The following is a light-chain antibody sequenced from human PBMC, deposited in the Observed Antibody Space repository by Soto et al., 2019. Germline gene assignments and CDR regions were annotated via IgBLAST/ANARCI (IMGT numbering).Light chain of an antibody. CDR3: QSYDSSLSGSV. V-gene: IGLV1-40*01. J-gene: IGLJ2*01. CDR2: DNN. CDR1: SSNIGANYD. Sequence: QSVLTQPPSVSGAPGQRVTISCTGSSSNIGANYDVHWYQHLPGTAPKLLIYDNNNRPSGVPDRFSGSKSATSASLAITGLQAEDEADYYCQSYDSSLSGSVFGGGTKLTVL.